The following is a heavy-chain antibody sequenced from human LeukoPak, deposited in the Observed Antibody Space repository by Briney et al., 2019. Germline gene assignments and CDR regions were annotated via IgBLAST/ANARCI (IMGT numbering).Heavy chain of an antibody. D-gene: IGHD3-22*01. CDR2: IYYSGST. CDR1: GGSISSYY. Sequence: PSETLSLTCTVSGGSISSYYWSWIRQRPGKGQEWIGYIYYSGSTNYNPSLKSRVTISVDTSKNQFSLKLSSVTAADTAVYYCARGRIYYDSSGYYLDYWGQGTLVTVSS. J-gene: IGHJ4*02. V-gene: IGHV4-59*01. CDR3: ARGRIYYDSSGYYLDY.